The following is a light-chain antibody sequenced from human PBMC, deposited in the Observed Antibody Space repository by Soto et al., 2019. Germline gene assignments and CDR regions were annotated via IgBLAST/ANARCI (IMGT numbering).Light chain of an antibody. Sequence: DIQLTQSPSFLSASVGDTVTITCRASQALSNYLAWYQQRPGKPPDLLIYAASTLQSGVPSRFSGSGSGTDFTLTISTLQPEDVATYYCQKYNSAPLTFGGGTKVDIK. J-gene: IGKJ4*01. CDR3: QKYNSAPLT. CDR2: AAS. V-gene: IGKV1-27*01. CDR1: QALSNY.